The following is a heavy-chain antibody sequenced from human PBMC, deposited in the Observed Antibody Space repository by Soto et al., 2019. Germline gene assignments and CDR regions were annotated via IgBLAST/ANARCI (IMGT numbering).Heavy chain of an antibody. CDR1: GFTFNTYV. D-gene: IGHD1-7*01. Sequence: EVQLLESGGGLVQPGGSLRLSCAASGFTFNTYVMNWVRQAPGKGLEWVSTISYSADKTHYADSGKGRFTISRDNSRDTLFLQMNSLRADDAVVYYCARRARTATTNWGAFDVWGQGPMVSVSS. CDR3: ARRARTATTNWGAFDV. J-gene: IGHJ3*01. V-gene: IGHV3-23*01. CDR2: ISYSADKT.